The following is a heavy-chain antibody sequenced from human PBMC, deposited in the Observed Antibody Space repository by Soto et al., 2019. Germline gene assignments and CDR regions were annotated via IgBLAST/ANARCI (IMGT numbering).Heavy chain of an antibody. V-gene: IGHV3-23*01. D-gene: IGHD3-9*01. CDR3: AKSWLFGLRWLQPYYFDY. CDR2: ISGSGGST. J-gene: IGHJ4*02. Sequence: PGGSLRLSCAASGFTFSSYAISWVRQAPGKGLEWVSAISGSGGSTYYADSVKGRFTISRDNSKNTLYLQMNSLRAEDTAVYYCAKSWLFGLRWLQPYYFDYWGQGTLVTVSS. CDR1: GFTFSSYA.